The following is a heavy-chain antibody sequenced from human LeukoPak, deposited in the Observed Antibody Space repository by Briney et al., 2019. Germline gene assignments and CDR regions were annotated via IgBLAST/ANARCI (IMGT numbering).Heavy chain of an antibody. CDR1: GYTFTGYY. V-gene: IGHV1-2*02. D-gene: IGHD4-17*01. CDR2: INPNSGGT. J-gene: IGHJ5*02. CDR3: AREDWDYGDYWFDP. Sequence: ASVKVSCKASGYTFTGYYMHWVRQAPGQGLEWMGWINPNSGGTNYAQKFQGRVTMTRDTSISTAYMELSRLRSDDTAVYYCAREDWDYGDYWFDPWGQGTLVTVSS.